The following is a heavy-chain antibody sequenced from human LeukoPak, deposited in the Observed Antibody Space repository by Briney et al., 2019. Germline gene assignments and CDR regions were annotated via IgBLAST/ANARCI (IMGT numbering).Heavy chain of an antibody. D-gene: IGHD6-19*01. Sequence: GGSLRLSCAASGFIVSSNSMNWVRQAPGKGLEWVSSISSSSSYIYYADSVKGRFTISRDNAKNSLYLQMNSVRAEDTAVYYCAKDRSSGWSFPNFDYWGQGTLVTVSS. CDR1: GFIVSSNS. J-gene: IGHJ4*02. CDR3: AKDRSSGWSFPNFDY. CDR2: ISSSSSYI. V-gene: IGHV3-21*01.